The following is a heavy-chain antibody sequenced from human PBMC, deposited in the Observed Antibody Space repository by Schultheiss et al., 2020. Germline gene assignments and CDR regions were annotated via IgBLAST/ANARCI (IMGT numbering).Heavy chain of an antibody. CDR3: AKDPNWEPYYFDF. J-gene: IGHJ4*02. CDR2: FKSDGNTT. V-gene: IGHV3-74*01. CDR1: GFSFSSSW. D-gene: IGHD1-1*01. Sequence: GGSLRLSCAASGFSFSSSWMDWVRQAPGKGLEWVLRFKSDGNTTSYADSVKGRFTISRDNAKNSLYLQMNSLGAEDTAVYYCAKDPNWEPYYFDFWGQGTLVTVSS.